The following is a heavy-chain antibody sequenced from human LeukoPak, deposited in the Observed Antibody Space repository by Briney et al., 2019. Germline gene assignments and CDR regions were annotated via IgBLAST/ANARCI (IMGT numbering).Heavy chain of an antibody. V-gene: IGHV3-23*01. CDR3: AKDSHTSWSSSWLWFLDS. D-gene: IGHD6-13*01. Sequence: GGTLRLSCAASGFTFSSYGMSWVRQAPGKGLEWVSAISGSGGSTYYADSVKGRFTISRDNSKNTLYLQMNSLRVEDTAVYYCAKDSHTSWSSSWLWFLDSWGQGTPVIVSS. CDR1: GFTFSSYG. CDR2: ISGSGGST. J-gene: IGHJ4*02.